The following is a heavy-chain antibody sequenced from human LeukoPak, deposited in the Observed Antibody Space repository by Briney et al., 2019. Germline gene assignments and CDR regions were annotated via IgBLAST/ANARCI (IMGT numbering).Heavy chain of an antibody. CDR3: ARDGLGSAHAY. D-gene: IGHD3/OR15-3a*01. Sequence: GGSLRPSCAASGFTFSSYWMHWVRKAPGKGLVWLSRINGDGSSTSYADSVKGRFTISRDNAKNTLYLQMSSLRAEDTAVYYCARDGLGSAHAYWGQGTLVTVSS. V-gene: IGHV3-74*01. CDR1: GFTFSSYW. CDR2: INGDGSST. J-gene: IGHJ4*02.